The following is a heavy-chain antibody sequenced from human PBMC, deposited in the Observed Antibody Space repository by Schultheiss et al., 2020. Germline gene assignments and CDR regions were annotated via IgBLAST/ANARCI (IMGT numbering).Heavy chain of an antibody. CDR1: GFTFNNYA. V-gene: IGHV3-23*01. CDR2: IDSSGYSA. CDR3: AKYSSASPKYYSYMDV. Sequence: GGSLRLSCTASGFTFNNYAMTWVRLTPGRGLEWVSSIDSSGYSAYHADSVKGRFTISRDNSKGTVYLQMNNLRGEDTAKYYCAKYSSASPKYYSYMDVWGKGTTVTVSS. D-gene: IGHD6-19*01. J-gene: IGHJ6*03.